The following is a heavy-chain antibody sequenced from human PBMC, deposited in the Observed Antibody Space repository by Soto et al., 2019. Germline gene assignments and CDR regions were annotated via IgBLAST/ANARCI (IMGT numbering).Heavy chain of an antibody. J-gene: IGHJ4*02. CDR2: INYSGSNI. CDR3: ASEALCGADCYFFEY. Sequence: PGGSLRLSCAASGFTFSNSEMFWVRQAPGKGLEWVSKINYSGSNIYYSKSVKGRFTISRDNAKNSLSLQMNSLTDDDTAIYYCASEALCGADCYFFEYWGPGTLVTVSS. CDR1: GFTFSNSE. D-gene: IGHD2-21*02. V-gene: IGHV3-48*03.